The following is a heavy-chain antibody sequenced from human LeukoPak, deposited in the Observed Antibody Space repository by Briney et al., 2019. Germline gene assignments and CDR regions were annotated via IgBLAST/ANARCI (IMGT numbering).Heavy chain of an antibody. CDR1: GYTFTSYD. Sequence: GASVKVSCKASGYTFTSYDINGVRQATGQGLEGMGWMNPNSGNTGYAQKFQGRVTMTRNTSISTAYMELSSLRSEDTAVYYCARGKSGRAAAGYHYWGQGTLVTVSS. J-gene: IGHJ4*02. V-gene: IGHV1-8*01. D-gene: IGHD6-13*01. CDR2: MNPNSGNT. CDR3: ARGKSGRAAAGYHY.